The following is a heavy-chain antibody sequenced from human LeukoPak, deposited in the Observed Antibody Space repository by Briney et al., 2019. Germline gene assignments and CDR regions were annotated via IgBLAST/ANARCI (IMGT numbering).Heavy chain of an antibody. CDR1: GFTFSSYS. CDR3: ARESCPYGAGPFDY. D-gene: IGHD4-17*01. Sequence: AGGSLRLSCAASGFTFSSYSMNWVRQAPGRGLEWVSSISSSSSYIYYADSVKGRFTISRDNAKNSLYLQMNSLRAEGTAVYYCARESCPYGAGPFDYWGQGTLVTVSS. V-gene: IGHV3-21*01. J-gene: IGHJ4*02. CDR2: ISSSSSYI.